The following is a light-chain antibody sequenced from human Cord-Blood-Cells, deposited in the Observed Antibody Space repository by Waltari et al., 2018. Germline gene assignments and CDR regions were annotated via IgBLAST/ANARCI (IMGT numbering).Light chain of an antibody. CDR2: AAS. V-gene: IGKV1-39*01. Sequence: DIQITQSPSSLSASVGARVTITCRASQSITSYLNWYQQKPGKAPKLLIYAASSLQSGVPSRFSGSGSGTDFTLTISSQQPEDFATYYCQQSHSTPVTFGPGTRLEIK. J-gene: IGKJ5*01. CDR1: QSITSY. CDR3: QQSHSTPVT.